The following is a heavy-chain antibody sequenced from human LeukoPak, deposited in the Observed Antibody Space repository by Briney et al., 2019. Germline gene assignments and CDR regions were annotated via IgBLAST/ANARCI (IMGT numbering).Heavy chain of an antibody. CDR1: GFTISSNY. Sequence: GGSLRLXCAASGFTISSNYMSWVRQAPGKGLEWVSVIYSGGSTYYADSVKGRFTISRDNSKNTLYLQMNSLSVEDTAVYYCAREYSGYDPGYYYIDVWGKGTTVTVSS. J-gene: IGHJ6*03. CDR3: AREYSGYDPGYYYIDV. V-gene: IGHV3-53*05. D-gene: IGHD5-12*01. CDR2: IYSGGST.